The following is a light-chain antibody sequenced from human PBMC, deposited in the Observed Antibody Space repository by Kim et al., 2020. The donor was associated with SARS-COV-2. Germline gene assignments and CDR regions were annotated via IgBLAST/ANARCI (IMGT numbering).Light chain of an antibody. J-gene: IGKJ5*01. V-gene: IGKV3-20*01. CDR2: DAS. Sequence: DIVLTQSPGTLSLSPGERATLSCRASWSVNSDYVAWYQQKPGQAPRLLMYDASKRATGTPDRFSGSGSGTDFTLTISRLEPEDFAVYYCQQYGSSVSFGQGARLEIK. CDR1: WSVNSDY. CDR3: QQYGSSVS.